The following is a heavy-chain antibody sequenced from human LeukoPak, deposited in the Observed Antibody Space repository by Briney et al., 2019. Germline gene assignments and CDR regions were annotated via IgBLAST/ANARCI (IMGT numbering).Heavy chain of an antibody. Sequence: GGSLRLSCAASGFTFSSYAMHWVRQAPGKGLEWVAVISYDGSNKYYADSVKGRFTISRDNAKNSLYLQMNSLRAEDTAVYYCARDFREQGAFDIWGQGTMVTVSS. CDR2: ISYDGSNK. D-gene: IGHD6-13*01. CDR3: ARDFREQGAFDI. CDR1: GFTFSSYA. J-gene: IGHJ3*02. V-gene: IGHV3-30-3*01.